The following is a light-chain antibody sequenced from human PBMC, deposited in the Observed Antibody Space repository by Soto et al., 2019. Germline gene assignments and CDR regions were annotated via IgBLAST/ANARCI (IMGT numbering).Light chain of an antibody. J-gene: IGKJ1*01. CDR3: QQYYSYPRT. V-gene: IGKV1-8*01. Sequence: AIQMTQSPSSFSASTGDRVTITFRASQGISSYLAWYQQKPGKAPKLLIYAASTLQSGVPSRFSGSGSGTDFTLTISCLQSEDFATYYCQQYYSYPRTFGQGTKVDIK. CDR2: AAS. CDR1: QGISSY.